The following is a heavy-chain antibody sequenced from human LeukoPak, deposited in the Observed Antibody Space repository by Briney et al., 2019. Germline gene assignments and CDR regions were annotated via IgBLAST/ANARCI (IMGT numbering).Heavy chain of an antibody. Sequence: SETLSLTCTVSGGSISGYYWSWIRQPPGKGLKWIGCIYYSGSTNYNPSLKSRVTISVDTSKNQFSLKLSSVTAADTAVYFCARRSESGYTYGIFDYWGQGTLVTVSS. D-gene: IGHD5-18*01. V-gene: IGHV4-59*08. CDR1: GGSISGYY. J-gene: IGHJ4*02. CDR3: ARRSESGYTYGIFDY. CDR2: IYYSGST.